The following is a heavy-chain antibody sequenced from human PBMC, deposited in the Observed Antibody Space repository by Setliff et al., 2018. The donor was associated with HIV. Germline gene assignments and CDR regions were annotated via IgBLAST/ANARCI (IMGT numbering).Heavy chain of an antibody. J-gene: IGHJ4*02. CDR2: IYSTDTT. CDR3: ARLSLSLVRGIINSGDRFFDY. Sequence: SETLSLTCTVSAVSIGGYSWSWIRQSPGKGLEWTGSIYSTDTTNHNPSLESRVTISVDTSKNQFSLKLSSVTAADTAVYYCARLSLSLVRGIINSGDRFFDYWGQGSLVTVSS. D-gene: IGHD3-10*01. CDR1: AVSIGGYS. V-gene: IGHV4-4*08.